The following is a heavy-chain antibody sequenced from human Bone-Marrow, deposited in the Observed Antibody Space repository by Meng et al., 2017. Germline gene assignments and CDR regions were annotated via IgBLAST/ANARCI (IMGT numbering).Heavy chain of an antibody. CDR3: ARDRIAAAARYYFDY. J-gene: IGHJ4*02. CDR1: GFTFSSYG. CDR2: IWYDGSNK. Sequence: GESLKISCAASGFTFSSYGMHWVRQAPGKGLEWVAVIWYDGSNKYYADSVKGRFTISRDNSKNTLYLQMNSLRAEDTAVYYCARDRIAAAARYYFDYWGQGTLVTVSS. V-gene: IGHV3-33*01. D-gene: IGHD6-13*01.